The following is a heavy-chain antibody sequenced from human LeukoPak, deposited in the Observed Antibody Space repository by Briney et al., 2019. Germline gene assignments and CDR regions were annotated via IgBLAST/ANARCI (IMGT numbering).Heavy chain of an antibody. CDR2: IYYSGST. Sequence: SETLSLTCTVSGGSISSYYWSWIRQPPGKGLEWIGYIYYSGSTNYNPSLKSRVTISVDTSKNQFSLKLSSVTAADTAVYYCARESYYGSGSYLSLDYWGQGTLVTVSS. CDR1: GGSISSYY. CDR3: ARESYYGSGSYLSLDY. V-gene: IGHV4-59*01. J-gene: IGHJ4*02. D-gene: IGHD3-10*01.